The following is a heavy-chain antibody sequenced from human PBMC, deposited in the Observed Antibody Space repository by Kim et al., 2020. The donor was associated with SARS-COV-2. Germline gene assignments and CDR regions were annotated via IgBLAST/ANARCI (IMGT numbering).Heavy chain of an antibody. Sequence: GGSLRLSCAASGFTFSNSGMNWVRQAPGKGLEWVAVISNDGSKTYYVDSVKGRFIISRDNSRNTLYLEMNSLRAEDTALYYCAGVLLFYWDRGTLVT. CDR3: AGVLLFY. CDR1: GFTFSNSG. CDR2: ISNDGSKT. D-gene: IGHD3-16*01. J-gene: IGHJ4*02. V-gene: IGHV3-30*03.